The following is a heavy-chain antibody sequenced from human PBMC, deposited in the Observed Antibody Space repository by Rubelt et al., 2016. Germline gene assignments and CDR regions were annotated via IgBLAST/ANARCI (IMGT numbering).Heavy chain of an antibody. D-gene: IGHD4-17*01. V-gene: IGHV3-48*01. CDR1: GFTFSSNS. CDR3: ARGHGIGDYGARINYYGMDV. J-gene: IGHJ6*02. Sequence: GQLVESGGGLVQPGGSLRLSCAASGFTFSSNSMNWVRQAPGKGLEWVSYISSSSNTIYYADSVKGRFTISRDNAKDSLYLQMNSLRAEDTAVYYCARGHGIGDYGARINYYGMDVWGQGTTVTVSS. CDR2: ISSSSNTI.